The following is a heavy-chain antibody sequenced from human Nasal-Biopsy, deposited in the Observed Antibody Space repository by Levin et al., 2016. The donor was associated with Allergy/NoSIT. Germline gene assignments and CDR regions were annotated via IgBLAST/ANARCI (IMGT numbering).Heavy chain of an antibody. V-gene: IGHV3-48*02. D-gene: IGHD3-22*01. CDR3: ARGPSLFDSSGSPGDL. Sequence: GGSLRLSCVASGFTFSDHAMNWFRQAPGKGLEWVSHITTTGSAMYYADSVRGRFTVSRDNDRNSLSLHMNSLTDEDTAVYYCARGPSLFDSSGSPGDLWGLGTPGHRLL. CDR2: ITTTGSAM. J-gene: IGHJ5*02. CDR1: GFTFSDHA.